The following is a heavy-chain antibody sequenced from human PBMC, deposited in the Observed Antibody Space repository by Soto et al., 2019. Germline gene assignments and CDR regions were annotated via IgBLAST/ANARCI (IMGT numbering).Heavy chain of an antibody. CDR1: GYSFTSYW. J-gene: IGHJ6*02. V-gene: IGHV5-10-1*01. Sequence: GESVKISCKGSGYSFTSYWITWVRQMPGKGLEWMGRIDPSDSYTNYSPSFQGHVTISADKSISTAYLQWSGLKASDTAIYYCARGTLYDMDVWGPGTAVTVSS. CDR3: ARGTLYDMDV. CDR2: IDPSDSYT.